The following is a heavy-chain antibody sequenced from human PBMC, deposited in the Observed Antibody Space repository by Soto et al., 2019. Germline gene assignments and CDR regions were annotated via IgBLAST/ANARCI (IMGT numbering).Heavy chain of an antibody. Sequence: PSETLSLTCTVSGGSISSYYWSWIRQPPGKGLEWIGYIYYSGSTNYNPSLKSRVTISVDTSKNQFSLKLSSVTAADTAVYYCARGDIVATETFDYWGQGTLVNVSS. CDR3: ARGDIVATETFDY. V-gene: IGHV4-59*01. CDR2: IYYSGST. D-gene: IGHD5-12*01. J-gene: IGHJ4*02. CDR1: GGSISSYY.